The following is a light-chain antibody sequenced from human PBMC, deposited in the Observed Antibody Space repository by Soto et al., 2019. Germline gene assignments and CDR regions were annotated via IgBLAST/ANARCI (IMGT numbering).Light chain of an antibody. CDR2: LNSDGSH. Sequence: QSVLTQSPSASASLGASVKLTCTLSSGHTTYAIAWHQQQPEKGPRYLMKLNSDGSHSKGDGIPDRFSGSSSGAERYLTISGLQSEDEGDYYCQTWGTGIEVIFGGGTKLTVL. CDR3: QTWGTGIEVI. J-gene: IGLJ2*01. CDR1: SGHTTYA. V-gene: IGLV4-69*01.